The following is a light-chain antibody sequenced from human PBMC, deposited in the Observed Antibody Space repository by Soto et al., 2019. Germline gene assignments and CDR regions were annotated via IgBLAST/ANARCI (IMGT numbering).Light chain of an antibody. Sequence: QSALTQPPSASGSPGQSVTISCTGSSSDVGAYNYVSWYQQYPGKAPKLLIYEVTKRPSGVPDRFSGSKSGNTGCLTVSGLKAEDEADYYCSSYAGSNVHYVFGTGTKVTVL. CDR1: SSDVGAYNY. CDR3: SSYAGSNVHYV. CDR2: EVT. V-gene: IGLV2-8*01. J-gene: IGLJ1*01.